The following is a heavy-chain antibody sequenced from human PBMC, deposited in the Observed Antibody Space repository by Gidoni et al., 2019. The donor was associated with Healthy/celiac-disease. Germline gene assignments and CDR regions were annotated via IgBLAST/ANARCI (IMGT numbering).Heavy chain of an antibody. CDR3: ARDGSGTLDY. D-gene: IGHD3-10*01. J-gene: IGHJ4*02. Sequence: QWVRQAPGKGLAWVAVIWYDGSNKYYADSVKGRFTISRDNSKNTLYLQMNSLRAEDTAVYYCARDGSGTLDYWGQGTLVTVSS. CDR2: IWYDGSNK. V-gene: IGHV3-33*01.